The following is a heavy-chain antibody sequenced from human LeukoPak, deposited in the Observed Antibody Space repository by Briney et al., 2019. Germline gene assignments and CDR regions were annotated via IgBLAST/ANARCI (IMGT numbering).Heavy chain of an antibody. CDR3: ARAKSEVWFGELSPWFDP. CDR1: GFTFSSYA. D-gene: IGHD3-10*01. CDR2: ISYDGSNK. V-gene: IGHV3-30-3*01. Sequence: GGSLRLSCAASGFTFSSYAMHWVRQAPGKGLEWVAVISYDGSNKYYADSVKGRFTISRDNSKNTLYLQMNSLRAEDTAVYYCARAKSEVWFGELSPWFDPWGQGTLVTVS. J-gene: IGHJ5*02.